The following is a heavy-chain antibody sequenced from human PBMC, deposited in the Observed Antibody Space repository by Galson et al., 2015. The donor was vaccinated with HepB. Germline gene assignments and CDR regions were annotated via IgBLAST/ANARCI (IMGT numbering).Heavy chain of an antibody. J-gene: IGHJ4*02. CDR2: ILYDGSNK. CDR3: ARGYGDFHYFDY. Sequence: SLRLSCAASGFTFSSYAMHWVRQAPGKGLEWVAVILYDGSNKYHADSVKGRFTISRDNSKNTLYLQMSSLRAEDTAVYYCARGYGDFHYFDYWGQGTLVTVSS. D-gene: IGHD4-17*01. CDR1: GFTFSSYA. V-gene: IGHV3-30-3*01.